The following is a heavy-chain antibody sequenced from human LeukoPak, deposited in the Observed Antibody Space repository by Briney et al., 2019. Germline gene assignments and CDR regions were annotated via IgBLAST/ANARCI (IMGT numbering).Heavy chain of an antibody. CDR3: ARVSYDSSGYRLYYFDY. Sequence: PSETLSLTCTVSGGSISSGGYYWSWIRQHPGKGLEWIGYIYYSGSTNYNPSLKSRVTISVDTSKNQFSLKVSSVTAADTAVYYCARVSYDSSGYRLYYFDYWGQGTLVTVSS. V-gene: IGHV4-61*08. CDR2: IYYSGST. D-gene: IGHD3-22*01. CDR1: GGSISSGGYY. J-gene: IGHJ4*02.